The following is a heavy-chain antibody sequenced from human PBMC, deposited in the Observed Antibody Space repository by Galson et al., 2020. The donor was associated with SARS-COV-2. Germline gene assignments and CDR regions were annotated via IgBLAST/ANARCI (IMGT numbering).Heavy chain of an antibody. D-gene: IGHD2-2*01. V-gene: IGHV1-18*04. CDR3: ARVLTPSKLGYCSTTNCPGYFDP. J-gene: IGHJ5*02. CDR1: GYTFTSYG. CDR2: ISAYNGNT. Sequence: ASVKVSCKASGYTFTSYGIIWVRQAPGQGLEWMGWISAYNGNTNYAQNLQARVTMTTDTSTSTAYMELRSLRSDDTAVYYCARVLTPSKLGYCSTTNCPGYFDPWGQGALVTVSS.